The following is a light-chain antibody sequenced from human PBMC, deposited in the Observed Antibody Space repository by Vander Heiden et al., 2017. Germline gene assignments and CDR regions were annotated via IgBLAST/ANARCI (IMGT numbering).Light chain of an antibody. V-gene: IGKV2-30*01. CDR3: RQGTHWPHT. Sequence: DVVMTQSPLSLPVTLGQPASISCSSTQSLVSSDGDTNLQWFQQRPGQSPRRLIYKVSIRDSGVPDRFSASGSGTDFTLKISRVEAEDVGVYYCRQGTHWPHTFGQGTELEIK. CDR2: KVS. CDR1: QSLVSSDGDTN. J-gene: IGKJ2*01.